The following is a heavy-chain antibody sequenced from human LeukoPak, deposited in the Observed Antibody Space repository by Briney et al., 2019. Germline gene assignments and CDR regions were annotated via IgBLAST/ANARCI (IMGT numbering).Heavy chain of an antibody. CDR3: ARDLSYSFYFDY. CDR1: GFTFNNYA. CDR2: ISYDGSNK. Sequence: PGGSLRLSCAASGFTFNNYAMTWVRQAPGKGLEWVAVISYDGSNKYYADSVKGRFTISRDNSKNTLYLQMNSLRAEDTAVYYCARDLSYSFYFDYWGQGTLVTVSS. D-gene: IGHD2-15*01. J-gene: IGHJ4*02. V-gene: IGHV3-30-3*01.